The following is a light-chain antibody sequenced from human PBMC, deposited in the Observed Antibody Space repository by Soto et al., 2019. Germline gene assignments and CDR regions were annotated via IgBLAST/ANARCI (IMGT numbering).Light chain of an antibody. V-gene: IGKV1-16*02. CDR3: QQYKEYPIT. CDR2: DAS. CDR1: RDISNS. J-gene: IGKJ5*01. Sequence: DIQMTQSPSSLSASVGDRVTITCRASRDISNSLAWYQQKPGKAPKSLIYDASSFQSGVPSKFSGSGSGTDFTLTSSSLQPEDVATDYCQQYKEYPITFGQGTRLEI.